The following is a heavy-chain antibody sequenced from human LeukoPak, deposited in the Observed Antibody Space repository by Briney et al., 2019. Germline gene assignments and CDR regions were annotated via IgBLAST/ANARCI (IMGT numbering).Heavy chain of an antibody. CDR1: GFPFGGYA. V-gene: IGHV3-23*01. CDR3: ARQPYFYYYLDV. D-gene: IGHD5-18*01. Sequence: GGSQRLSCTASGFPFGGYAMSWVRQAPGKGLEWVSSISGGSEDTYHADSVKGRFSISSDNFKTMLFLHMNSLRAEDTAIYYCARQPYFYYYLDVWGKGTTVTVSS. CDR2: ISGGSEDT. J-gene: IGHJ6*03.